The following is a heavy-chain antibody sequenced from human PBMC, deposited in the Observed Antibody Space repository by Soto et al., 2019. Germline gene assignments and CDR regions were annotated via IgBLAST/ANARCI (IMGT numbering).Heavy chain of an antibody. CDR2: INSDGSST. CDR3: ARGYCSSTGCYYAFDF. J-gene: IGHJ3*01. V-gene: IGHV3-74*01. CDR1: GFTFSSYW. Sequence: VQLVESGGGLVQPGGSLRLSCAASGFTFSSYWMHWVRQAPGKGLVWVSRINSDGSSTSYADSVKGRFTISRDNAKNALYLQMNSLRAEDTAVYYCARGYCSSTGCYYAFDFWGQGTMVTVSS. D-gene: IGHD2-2*01.